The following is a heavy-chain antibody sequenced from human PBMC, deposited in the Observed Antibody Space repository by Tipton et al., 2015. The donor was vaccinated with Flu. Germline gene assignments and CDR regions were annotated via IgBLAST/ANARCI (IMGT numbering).Heavy chain of an antibody. CDR2: IYYSGST. Sequence: TLSLTCTVSGGSISSYYWSWIRQPPGKGLEWIGYIYYSGSTNYNPSLKSRVTISVDTSKNQFSLKLSSVTAADTPVYYCARGAPSWEFPLCDYWGQGTLVTVSS. J-gene: IGHJ4*02. V-gene: IGHV4-59*01. D-gene: IGHD1-26*01. CDR1: GGSISSYY. CDR3: ARGAPSWEFPLCDY.